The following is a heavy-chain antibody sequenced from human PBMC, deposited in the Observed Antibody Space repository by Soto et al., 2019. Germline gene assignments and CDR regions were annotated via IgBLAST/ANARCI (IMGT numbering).Heavy chain of an antibody. V-gene: IGHV3-33*01. CDR3: ARDQGDSSGWYGYYYYMDV. CDR2: IWYDGSNK. J-gene: IGHJ6*03. D-gene: IGHD6-19*01. CDR1: GFTFSSYG. Sequence: GGSLRLSCAASGFTFSSYGMHWVRQAPGKGLEWVAVIWYDGSNKYYADSVKGRFTISRDNSKNTLYLQMNSLRAEDTAVYYCARDQGDSSGWYGYYYYMDVWGKGTTVTVSS.